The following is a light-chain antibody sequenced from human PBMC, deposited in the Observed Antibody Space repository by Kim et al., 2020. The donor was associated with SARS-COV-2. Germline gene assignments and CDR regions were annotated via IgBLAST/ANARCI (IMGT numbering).Light chain of an antibody. CDR1: KLPKQY. J-gene: IGLJ1*01. Sequence: SYELTQPPSVSVSPGQTARITCSANKLPKQYAYWYQQKPGQAPVLVIYKDSERPSGIPERFSGSSSGTTVTLTISGVQAEDEADYYCQAADSSGTYVF. CDR2: KDS. V-gene: IGLV3-25*03. CDR3: QAADSSGTYV.